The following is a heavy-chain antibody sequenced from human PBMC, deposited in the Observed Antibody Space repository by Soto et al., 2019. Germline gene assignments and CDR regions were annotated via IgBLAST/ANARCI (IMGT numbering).Heavy chain of an antibody. CDR3: ARVNWAAAGNWFDP. J-gene: IGHJ5*02. Sequence: GASVKVSCKASGGTFSSYAISWVRQAPGQGLERMGGIIPIFGTANYAQKFQGRVTITADESTSTAYMELSSLRSEDTAVYYCARVNWAAAGNWFDPWGQGTLVTVSS. D-gene: IGHD6-13*01. CDR1: GGTFSSYA. CDR2: IIPIFGTA. V-gene: IGHV1-69*13.